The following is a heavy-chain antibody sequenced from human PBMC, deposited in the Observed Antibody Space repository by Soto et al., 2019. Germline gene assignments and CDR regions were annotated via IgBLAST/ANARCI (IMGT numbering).Heavy chain of an antibody. CDR2: IFHGGST. V-gene: IGHV4-30-2*01. CDR1: GAPITWGDYS. Sequence: SETLSLTCAISGAPITWGDYSWNWIRQPPGKGLEWIGYIFHGGSTYYNPSLRSRVTISVDRSRTQFSLKMSSVTAADTAVYYCARESFGSGSPSLYGMDVWGQGTTVTVSS. J-gene: IGHJ6*02. CDR3: ARESFGSGSPSLYGMDV. D-gene: IGHD3-10*01.